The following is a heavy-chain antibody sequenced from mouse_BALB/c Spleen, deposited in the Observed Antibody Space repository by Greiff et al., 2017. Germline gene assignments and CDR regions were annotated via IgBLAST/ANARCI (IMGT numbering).Heavy chain of an antibody. J-gene: IGHJ3*01. CDR1: GFTFSSYT. Sequence: EVKVVESGGGLVQPGGSLKLSCAASGFTFSSYTMSWVRQTPEKRLEWVAYISNGGGSTYYPDTVKGRFTISRDNAKNTLYLQMSSLKSEDTAMYYCARFSIGSYGNYEGAYWGQGTLVTVSA. D-gene: IGHD2-1*01. CDR2: ISNGGGST. V-gene: IGHV5-12-2*01. CDR3: ARFSIGSYGNYEGAY.